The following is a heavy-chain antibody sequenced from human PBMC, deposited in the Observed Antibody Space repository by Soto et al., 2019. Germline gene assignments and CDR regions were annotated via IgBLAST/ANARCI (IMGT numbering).Heavy chain of an antibody. D-gene: IGHD6-19*01. V-gene: IGHV4-59*01. J-gene: IGHJ4*02. Sequence: SETLSLTCSFSGGSISGSYWSWIRQSPGKGLEWLGYVYYTGSTNYRPSLRSRVSISVDTSKNEFSLRLSSVTAADTAVYFCARGVAVPGAHIDYWGQGTQVTVSS. CDR1: GGSISGSY. CDR2: VYYTGST. CDR3: ARGVAVPGAHIDY.